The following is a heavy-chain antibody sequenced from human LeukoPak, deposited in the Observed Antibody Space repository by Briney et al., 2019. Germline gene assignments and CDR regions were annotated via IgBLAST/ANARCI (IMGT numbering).Heavy chain of an antibody. CDR2: IITIFGTA. Sequence: GASVKVSCKPSGGTFSSYAISWVRQAPGQGLEWMGGIITIFGTAKYAQKFQGRVTITADESTTTPYMELSSLRSEDTAVYYCARDTPLRLENWFDPWGQGTLVTVSS. V-gene: IGHV1-69*13. CDR3: ARDTPLRLENWFDP. CDR1: GGTFSSYA. J-gene: IGHJ5*02. D-gene: IGHD1-1*01.